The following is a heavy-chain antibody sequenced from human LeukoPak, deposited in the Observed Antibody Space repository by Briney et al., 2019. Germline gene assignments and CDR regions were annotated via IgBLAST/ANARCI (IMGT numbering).Heavy chain of an antibody. J-gene: IGHJ5*02. CDR1: GGSISGHY. CDR3: ARELILPAAGVNWFDP. V-gene: IGHV4-59*11. CDR2: IDYNGNT. D-gene: IGHD6-13*01. Sequence: SETLSLTCTVSGGSISGHYWSWIRQPAGKGLEWIGYIDYNGNTKYNPSLKSRVTISVDTSKTHFSLRLNSVTAADTAVYYCARELILPAAGVNWFDPWGQGTLVTVST.